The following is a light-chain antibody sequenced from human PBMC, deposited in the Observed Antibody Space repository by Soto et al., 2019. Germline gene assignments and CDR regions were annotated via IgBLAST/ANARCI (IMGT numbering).Light chain of an antibody. CDR2: GAS. Sequence: IVMTHSPATLSVSPWERATLSGRPSQSVSSNLAWYQQKPGQAPRLLIYGASSRATGIPDRFSGSGSGTDFTLTISRLDPEDFAVYFCQQYGSSPPITFGQGTRLEIK. V-gene: IGKV3-20*01. CDR3: QQYGSSPPIT. CDR1: QSVSSN. J-gene: IGKJ5*01.